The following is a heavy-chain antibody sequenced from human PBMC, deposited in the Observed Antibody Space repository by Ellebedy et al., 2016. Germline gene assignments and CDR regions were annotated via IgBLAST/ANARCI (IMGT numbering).Heavy chain of an antibody. CDR3: ARDLAVRGVIWYFDY. D-gene: IGHD3-10*01. Sequence: ASVTVSCXASGYTFTSYGISWVRQAPGQGLEWMGWINPNSGGTNYAQKFQGWVTMTRDTSISTAYMELRSLRSDDTAVYYCARDLAVRGVIWYFDYWGQGTLVTVSS. CDR1: GYTFTSYG. V-gene: IGHV1-2*04. CDR2: INPNSGGT. J-gene: IGHJ4*02.